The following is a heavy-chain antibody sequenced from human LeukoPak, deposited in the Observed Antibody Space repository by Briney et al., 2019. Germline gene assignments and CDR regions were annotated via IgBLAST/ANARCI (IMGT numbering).Heavy chain of an antibody. D-gene: IGHD3-3*01. V-gene: IGHV1-69*05. CDR2: IIPIFGTA. CDR3: ARAVPEWSGAFDI. Sequence: SVKVSCKAPGGTFSSYAISWVRQAPGQGLEWMGRIIPIFGTANYAQKFQGRVTITTDESTSTAYMELSSLRSEDTAVYYCARAVPEWSGAFDIWGQGTMVTVSS. CDR1: GGTFSSYA. J-gene: IGHJ3*02.